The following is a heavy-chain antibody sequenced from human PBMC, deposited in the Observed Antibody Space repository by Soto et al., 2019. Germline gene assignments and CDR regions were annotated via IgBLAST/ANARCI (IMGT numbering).Heavy chain of an antibody. CDR3: AKDYYDLLTGYLFHYHYGMDV. CDR2: ISYDGSNK. Sequence: VGALRLSCAAAGFTFSSYGMHWVRQAPGKGLEWVAVISYDGSNKYYADSVKGRFTISRDNSKNTLYLQMNSLKAEDTAVYYCAKDYYDLLTGYLFHYHYGMDVWGQGPTVTLSS. V-gene: IGHV3-30*18. D-gene: IGHD3-9*01. CDR1: GFTFSSYG. J-gene: IGHJ6*01.